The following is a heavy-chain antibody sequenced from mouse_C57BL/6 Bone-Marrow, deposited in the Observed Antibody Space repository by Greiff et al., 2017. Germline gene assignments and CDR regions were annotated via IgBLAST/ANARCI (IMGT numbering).Heavy chain of an antibody. CDR1: GYSFTDYN. D-gene: IGHD2-4*01. J-gene: IGHJ2*01. CDR2: INPNYGTT. CDR3: ARETYDYDPYYFDY. V-gene: IGHV1-39*01. Sequence: VHVKQSGPELVKPGASVKISCKASGYSFTDYNMNWVKQSNGKSLEWIGVINPNYGTTSYNQKFKGKATLTVDQSSSTAYMQLNSLTSEDSAVYYCARETYDYDPYYFDYWGQGTTLTVSS.